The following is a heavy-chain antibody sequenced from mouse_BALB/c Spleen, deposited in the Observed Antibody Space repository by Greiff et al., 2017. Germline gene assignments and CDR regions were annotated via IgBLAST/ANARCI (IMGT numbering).Heavy chain of an antibody. J-gene: IGHJ3*01. CDR1: GFTFTDYY. CDR2: IRNKANGYTT. D-gene: IGHD4-1*01. Sequence: DVMLVESGGGLVQPGGSLRLSCATSGFTFTDYYMSWVRQPPGKALEWLGFIRNKANGYTTEYSASVKGRFTISRDNSQSILYLQMNTLRAEDSATYYCARDLGRRFAYWGQGTLVTVSA. V-gene: IGHV7-3*02. CDR3: ARDLGRRFAY.